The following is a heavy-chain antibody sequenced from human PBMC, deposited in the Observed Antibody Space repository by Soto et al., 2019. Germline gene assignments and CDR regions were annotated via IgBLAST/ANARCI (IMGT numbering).Heavy chain of an antibody. V-gene: IGHV3-21*01. J-gene: IGHJ5*02. CDR1: GFTLTRSA. D-gene: IGHD4-17*01. CDR3: ARYFRPDLTTVTTNQDWFDP. Sequence: PGGSLRLSCAGSGFTLTRSAVSWVRQAPGKGLEWVSSISSSSSYIYYADSVKGRFTISRDNAKNSLYLQMNSLRAEDTAVYYCARYFRPDLTTVTTNQDWFDPWGQGTLVTVSS. CDR2: ISSSSSYI.